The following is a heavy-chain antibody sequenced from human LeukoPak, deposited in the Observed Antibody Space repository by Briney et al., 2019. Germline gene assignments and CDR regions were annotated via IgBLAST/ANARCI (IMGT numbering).Heavy chain of an antibody. CDR2: ISSSSSYI. D-gene: IGHD5-24*01. CDR1: GFTFSSYS. Sequence: GGSLRLSCAASGFTFSSYSMNWVRQAPGKGLEWVSSISSSSSYIYYADSVKGRFTISRDNAKNSLYLQMNSLRAEDTAVYYCAREYEDGYNYVDYWGQGTLVTVSS. J-gene: IGHJ4*02. CDR3: AREYEDGYNYVDY. V-gene: IGHV3-21*01.